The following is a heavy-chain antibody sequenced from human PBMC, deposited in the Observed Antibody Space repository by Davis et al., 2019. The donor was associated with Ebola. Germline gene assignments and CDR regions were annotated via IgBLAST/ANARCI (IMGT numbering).Heavy chain of an antibody. CDR3: ASSIAVAGNNFYYYYYMDV. V-gene: IGHV4-4*02. D-gene: IGHD6-19*01. CDR2: IYHSGST. J-gene: IGHJ6*03. Sequence: PSETLSLTCAVSGGSISSSNWWSWVRQPPGKGLEWIGEIYHSGSTNYNPSLKSRVTISVDKSKNQFSLKLSSVTAADTAVYYCASSIAVAGNNFYYYYYMDVWGKGTTVTVSS. CDR1: GGSISSSNW.